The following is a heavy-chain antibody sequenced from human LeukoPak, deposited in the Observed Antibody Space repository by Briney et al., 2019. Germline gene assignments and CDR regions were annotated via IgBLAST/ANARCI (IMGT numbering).Heavy chain of an antibody. D-gene: IGHD1-1*01. CDR1: GYSISSGYY. Sequence: SETLSLTCTVSGYSISSGYYWGWIRQPPGKGLEWIGSIYYSGTTNYNPSLKSRVTISVDTSKNQFSLKLSSVTAADTAVYYCARGAWNKFDYWGQGTLVTVSS. CDR3: ARGAWNKFDY. CDR2: IYYSGTT. J-gene: IGHJ4*02. V-gene: IGHV4-38-2*02.